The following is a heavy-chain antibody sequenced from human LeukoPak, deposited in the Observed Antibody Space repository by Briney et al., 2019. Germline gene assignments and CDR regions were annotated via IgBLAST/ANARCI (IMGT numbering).Heavy chain of an antibody. D-gene: IGHD4-11*01. V-gene: IGHV1-46*01. CDR3: ARVGRYSTYSFDS. Sequence: ASVKVSCKASGYTFTNYYIHWVRQAPGQGLEWMGIINPNGGRTTYAQNFQDRVTMTRDTSTSTVYMELSSLRSEDTALYYCARVGRYSTYSFDSWGQGTLVTVSS. J-gene: IGHJ4*02. CDR2: INPNGGRT. CDR1: GYTFTNYY.